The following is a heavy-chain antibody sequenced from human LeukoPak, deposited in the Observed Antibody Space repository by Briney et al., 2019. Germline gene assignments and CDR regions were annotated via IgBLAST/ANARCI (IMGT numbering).Heavy chain of an antibody. D-gene: IGHD1-26*01. CDR3: SGRGTYYYFDY. J-gene: IGHJ4*02. CDR1: GYTFTIYR. V-gene: IGHV1-18*01. CDR2: ISGSKGNT. Sequence: ASVKDSCKPSGYTFTIYRISWVRQAPGQGLERMGWISGSKGNTNYAQKLQGRVTMTTDTSTGTAYMELRSLRSDDTPVYARSGRGTYYYFDYWGQGTLVTVSS.